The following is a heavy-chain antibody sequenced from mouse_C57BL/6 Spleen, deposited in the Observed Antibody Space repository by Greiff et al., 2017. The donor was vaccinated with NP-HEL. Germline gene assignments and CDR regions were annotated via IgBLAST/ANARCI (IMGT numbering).Heavy chain of an antibody. J-gene: IGHJ4*01. CDR3: ARHYSKRDAMDY. CDR2: IYPGDGDT. CDR1: GYAFSSYW. D-gene: IGHD2-5*01. V-gene: IGHV1-80*01. Sequence: QVQLQQSGAELVKPGASVKISCKASGYAFSSYWMNWVKQRPGKGLEWIGQIYPGDGDTNYNGKFKGKATLTADKSSSKAYMQLSSLTSEDSAVYFCARHYSKRDAMDYWGQGTSVTVSS.